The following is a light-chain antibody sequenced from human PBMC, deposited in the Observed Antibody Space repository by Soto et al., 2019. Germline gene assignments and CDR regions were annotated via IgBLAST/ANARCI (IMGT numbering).Light chain of an antibody. J-gene: IGLJ1*01. CDR1: SSNIGAHYD. CDR3: GSWDSSLSAYV. V-gene: IGLV1-51*01. Sequence: QTVVTQPPSVSGAPGQRVTISCTGSSSNIGAHYDVHWYQQLPGTAPKLLIYDDNKRPSGIPDRFSGSKSGTSATLGITGFQTGDEADYYCGSWDSSLSAYVFGTGTKVTVL. CDR2: DDN.